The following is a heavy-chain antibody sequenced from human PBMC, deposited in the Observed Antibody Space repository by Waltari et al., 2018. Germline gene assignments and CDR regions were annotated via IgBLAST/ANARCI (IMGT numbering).Heavy chain of an antibody. J-gene: IGHJ3*02. CDR3: ARGPYSSGVDAFDI. CDR2: ISAYNGNT. CDR1: GYPFTSYG. D-gene: IGHD6-19*01. V-gene: IGHV1-18*01. Sequence: QVQLVQSGAEVKKPEASVKVSCKASGYPFTSYGIRWVRQPPGQGLEWMGWISAYNGNTNYAQKLQGRVTMTTDTSTSTAYMELRSLRSDDTAVYYCARGPYSSGVDAFDIWGQGTMVTVSS.